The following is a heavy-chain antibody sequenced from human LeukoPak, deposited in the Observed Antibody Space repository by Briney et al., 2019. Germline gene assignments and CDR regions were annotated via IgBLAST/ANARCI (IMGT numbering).Heavy chain of an antibody. Sequence: PGVSLRLSCAASGFTFVGYAMSWVRQAPGKGLEWVSGISGSGGSTYYADSVKGRFTISRDNSKNTLYLQMNSLRAEDTAVYYCARDYADYVGYFFFDYWGQGTLVTVSS. J-gene: IGHJ4*02. CDR1: GFTFVGYA. V-gene: IGHV3-23*01. CDR2: ISGSGGST. CDR3: ARDYADYVGYFFFDY. D-gene: IGHD4-17*01.